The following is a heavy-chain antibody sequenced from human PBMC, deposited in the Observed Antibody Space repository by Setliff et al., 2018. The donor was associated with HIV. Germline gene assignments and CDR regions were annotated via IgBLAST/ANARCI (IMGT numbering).Heavy chain of an antibody. D-gene: IGHD4-4*01. V-gene: IGHV3-7*01. CDR1: GFTFSSAW. J-gene: IGHJ5*02. CDR2: ISPDGSAT. Sequence: GGSLRLSCAASGFTFSSAWMGWVRQAPAKGLEWVANISPDGSATYYVDSVKGRFTISRDNAKNSLYLQLNSLRAEDTAIYYCARDRERWLQSRLFDPWGQGTLVTVSS. CDR3: ARDRERWLQSRLFDP.